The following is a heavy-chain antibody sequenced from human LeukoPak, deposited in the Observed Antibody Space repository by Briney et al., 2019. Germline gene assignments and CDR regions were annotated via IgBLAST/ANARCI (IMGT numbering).Heavy chain of an antibody. Sequence: PGGSLRLSCAASGSTFSSYSMNWVRQAPGKGLEWVSSISSSSSYIYYADSVKGRFTISRDNAKNSLYLQMNSLRAEDTAVYYCARKILWFGELLYYFDYWGQGTLVTVSS. J-gene: IGHJ4*02. CDR3: ARKILWFGELLYYFDY. D-gene: IGHD3-10*01. CDR1: GSTFSSYS. V-gene: IGHV3-21*01. CDR2: ISSSSSYI.